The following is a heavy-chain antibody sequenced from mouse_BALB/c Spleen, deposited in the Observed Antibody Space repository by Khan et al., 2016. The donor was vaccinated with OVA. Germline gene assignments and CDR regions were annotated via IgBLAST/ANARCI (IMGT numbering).Heavy chain of an antibody. V-gene: IGHV1-77*01. CDR2: ISPGSGDT. CDR1: GYTFTDYY. D-gene: IGHD1-2*01. Sequence: QVQLQQSGAELARPGASVKLSCKASGYTFTDYYINWVKQRTGQGLEWLGEISPGSGDTYYNEKFKGKATLTADKSSTTAYMQLSSLTSEASAVYCCARRNYFGYTFAYWGQGTLVTVSA. CDR3: ARRNYFGYTFAY. J-gene: IGHJ3*01.